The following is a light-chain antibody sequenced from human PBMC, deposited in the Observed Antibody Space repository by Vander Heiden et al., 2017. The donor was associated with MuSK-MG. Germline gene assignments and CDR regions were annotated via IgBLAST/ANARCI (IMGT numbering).Light chain of an antibody. CDR3: QQSHSIPLT. Sequence: DIQMTQSPSSLSASVGERVTITCRASQSIRTYLNWYQQKPGKAPKLLIFAASNLQSGVPSTFSGSGSGTDFTLTISSLQPDDFAVYYCQQSHSIPLTFGGGTKVEIK. J-gene: IGKJ4*01. V-gene: IGKV1-39*01. CDR1: QSIRTY. CDR2: AAS.